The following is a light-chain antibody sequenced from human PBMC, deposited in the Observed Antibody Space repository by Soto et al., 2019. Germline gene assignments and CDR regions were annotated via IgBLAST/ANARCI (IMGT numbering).Light chain of an antibody. V-gene: IGLV2-8*01. CDR1: SSDVGDYNY. CDR3: SSYAGSNNFV. J-gene: IGLJ1*01. CDR2: EVS. Sequence: QSVLTQPPSASGSPGQSVTISCSGTSSDVGDYNYVSWHQQHPGKAPKLMIYEVSKRPSGVPDRFSGSKSGNTASLIVSGLQAEDEADYYCSSYAGSNNFVFGTG.